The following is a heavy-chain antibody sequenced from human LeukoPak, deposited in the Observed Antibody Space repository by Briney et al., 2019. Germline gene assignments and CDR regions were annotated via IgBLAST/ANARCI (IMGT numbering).Heavy chain of an antibody. Sequence: PSETLSLTCTVSGGSISSSYWSWIRQPPGKGLEWIGYIYYSGSTNYNPSLKSRVTISVDTSKNQFSLKLSSVTAADTAVYYCARARYSSSWACDYWGQGTLVTVSS. D-gene: IGHD6-13*01. CDR3: ARARYSSSWACDY. J-gene: IGHJ4*02. CDR1: GGSISSSY. CDR2: IYYSGST. V-gene: IGHV4-59*01.